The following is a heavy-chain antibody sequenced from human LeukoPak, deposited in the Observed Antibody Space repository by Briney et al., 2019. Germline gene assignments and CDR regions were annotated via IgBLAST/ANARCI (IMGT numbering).Heavy chain of an antibody. V-gene: IGHV3-7*01. J-gene: IGHJ6*03. CDR1: GFTFSSNA. D-gene: IGHD1-7*01. Sequence: GGSLRLSCAASGFTFSSNAMSWVRQAPGKGLEWVASIKEDGSVTYYADSLKSRFTISRDNAQNSLYLQMNSLRAEDTAVYYCAREGNYVVHYYYYMDVWGKGTTVTVSS. CDR2: IKEDGSVT. CDR3: AREGNYVVHYYYYMDV.